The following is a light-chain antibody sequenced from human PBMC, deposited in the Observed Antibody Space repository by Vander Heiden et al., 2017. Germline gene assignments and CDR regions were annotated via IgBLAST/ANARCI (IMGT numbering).Light chain of an antibody. CDR2: GKS. V-gene: IGLV3-19*01. Sequence: SSALTQDPAVSVALGQTVRITCPGDSLRRYDASWYDQKPGQAPVLVIYGKSYRPSGSPDRFAGSSSGNTASLTITGAQAEDEADDYCSSRDSSGNPCDVVFGGGTQLTVL. CDR1: SLRRYD. J-gene: IGLJ2*01. CDR3: SSRDSSGNPCDVV.